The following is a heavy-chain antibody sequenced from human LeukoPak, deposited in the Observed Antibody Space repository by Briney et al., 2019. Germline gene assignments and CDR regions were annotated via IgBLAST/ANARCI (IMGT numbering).Heavy chain of an antibody. CDR2: IYYSGST. V-gene: IGHV4-59*01. Sequence: SETLSLTCTVSGGSISSYYWSWIRQPPGKGLEWMGYIYYSGSTNYNPSLKSRVTISVDTSKNQFSLKLSSVTAADTAVYYCASYSSSWYAAYFDYWGQGTLVTVSS. D-gene: IGHD6-13*01. CDR1: GGSISSYY. CDR3: ASYSSSWYAAYFDY. J-gene: IGHJ4*02.